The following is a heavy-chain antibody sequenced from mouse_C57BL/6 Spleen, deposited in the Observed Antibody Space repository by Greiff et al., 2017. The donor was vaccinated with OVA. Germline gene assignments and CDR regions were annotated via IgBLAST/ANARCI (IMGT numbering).Heavy chain of an antibody. V-gene: IGHV1-53*01. J-gene: IGHJ1*03. CDR2: INPSNGGT. CDR3: AREGLLRRSDWYFDV. Sequence: QVQLQQPGTELVKPGASVKLSCKASGYTFTSYWMHWVKQSPGQGLEWIGNINPSNGGTNYNEKFKSKATLTVDKSSSTAYMQLSSLTSEDSAVYYWAREGLLRRSDWYFDVWGTGTTVTVSS. D-gene: IGHD1-1*01. CDR1: GYTFTSYW.